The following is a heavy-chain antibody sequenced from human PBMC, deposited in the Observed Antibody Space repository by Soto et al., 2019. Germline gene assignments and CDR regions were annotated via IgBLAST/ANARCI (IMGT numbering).Heavy chain of an antibody. CDR2: VGKSDYT. V-gene: IGHV3-21*01. J-gene: IGHJ4*02. CDR3: AREDSIIIPAVSDF. D-gene: IGHD2-2*01. CDR1: GFNFNNYG. Sequence: PGGSLRLSCAVSGFNFNNYGINWVRQAPGKGLVWVSSVGKSDYTYYSDSVKGRFTISRDNAKNSVSLQMNTLRAEDTAVYYCAREDSIIIPAVSDFWGQGTLVTVSS.